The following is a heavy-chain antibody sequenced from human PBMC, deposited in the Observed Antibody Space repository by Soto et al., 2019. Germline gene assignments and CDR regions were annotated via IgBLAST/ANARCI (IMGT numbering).Heavy chain of an antibody. CDR3: AKTLYYYDTGGYQ. CDR2: ISGSGGST. J-gene: IGHJ4*02. CDR1: RFTFSSYA. Sequence: EVQLLESGGGLVQPGGSLRLSCAASRFTFSSYAMSWVRQAPGKGLEWVSTISGSGGSTYYADSVKGRFTISRDNSKNPLYLQMNSLRAEDTAVYYCAKTLYYYDTGGYQWGQGTLVTVSS. D-gene: IGHD3-22*01. V-gene: IGHV3-23*01.